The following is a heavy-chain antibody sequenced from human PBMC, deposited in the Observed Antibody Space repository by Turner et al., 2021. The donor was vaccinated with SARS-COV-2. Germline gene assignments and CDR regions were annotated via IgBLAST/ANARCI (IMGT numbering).Heavy chain of an antibody. V-gene: IGHV3-30*18. J-gene: IGHJ4*02. Sequence: QVQLVESGGGVAHPGRSLRPSCSASVFTFSSYGVHWVRQAPGKVLEWGAVTSYDGSNKYDADSVKGRFTISRDNSKNTLYLQMNSLRAEDTAVYYCAKQQGLYSNPMYYFDYWGQGTLVTVSS. CDR3: AKQQGLYSNPMYYFDY. CDR2: TSYDGSNK. CDR1: VFTFSSYG. D-gene: IGHD4-4*01.